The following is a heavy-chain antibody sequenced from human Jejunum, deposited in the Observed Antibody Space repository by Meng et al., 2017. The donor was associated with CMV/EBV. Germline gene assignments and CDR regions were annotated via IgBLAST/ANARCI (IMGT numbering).Heavy chain of an antibody. J-gene: IGHJ4*02. Sequence: ASGFTFSDYYMTWLRQAPGKGLEWVSYISSSGATIFYADSVKGRFTISRDNAKNSLYLQMNSLRAEDTAVYYCARDRYTSGWDPFDYWGQGTLVTVSS. D-gene: IGHD6-19*01. CDR1: GFTFSDYY. V-gene: IGHV3-11*01. CDR2: ISSSGATI. CDR3: ARDRYTSGWDPFDY.